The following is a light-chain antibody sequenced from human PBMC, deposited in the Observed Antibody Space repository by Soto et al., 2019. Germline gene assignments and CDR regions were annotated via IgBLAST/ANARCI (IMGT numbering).Light chain of an antibody. CDR3: QQFYDLPIT. CDR2: DAS. Sequence: DIQMTQSPSALSASVRDRVTITFQASQDISDVLNWYQQQPGKAPKVLIYDASKLQTGVPSRFSGRGSGKDFTFTISSLQPDDSGTYYCQQFYDLPITFGQGTRLEIK. J-gene: IGKJ5*01. V-gene: IGKV1-33*01. CDR1: QDISDV.